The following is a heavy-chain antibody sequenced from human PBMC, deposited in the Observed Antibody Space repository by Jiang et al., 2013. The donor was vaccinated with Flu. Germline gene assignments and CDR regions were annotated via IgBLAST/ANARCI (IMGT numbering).Heavy chain of an antibody. CDR2: ISSSSSYI. Sequence: VQLVESGGGLVKPGGSLRLSCAASGFTFSSYSMNWVRQAPGKGLEWVSSISSSSSYIYYADSVKGRFTISRDNAKNSLYLQMNSLRAEDTAVYYCARESTVTNTYYYYMDVWGKGTTVTVSS. D-gene: IGHD4-11*01. CDR1: GFTFSSYS. V-gene: IGHV3-21*01. J-gene: IGHJ6*03. CDR3: ARESTVTNTYYYYMDV.